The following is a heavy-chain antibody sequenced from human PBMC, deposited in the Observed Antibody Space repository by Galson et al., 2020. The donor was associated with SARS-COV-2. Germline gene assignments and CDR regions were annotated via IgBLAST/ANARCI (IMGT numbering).Heavy chain of an antibody. D-gene: IGHD2-21*01. CDR2: SNPNRGGT. CDR3: ARDLLSTSNCEFDS. V-gene: IGHV1-2*02. CDR1: GYTFTGYV. J-gene: IGHJ4*02. Sequence: ASVTVPCKASGYTFTGYVLHGVRQAPGQELEWMGWSNPNRGGTKYADKLQGRVTMTRDTTISTAYMELSRLRSDGTAVYYCARDLLSTSNCEFDSWGQGTLVTVSS.